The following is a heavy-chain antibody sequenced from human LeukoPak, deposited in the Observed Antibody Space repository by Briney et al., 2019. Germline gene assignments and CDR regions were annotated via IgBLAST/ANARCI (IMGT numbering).Heavy chain of an antibody. D-gene: IGHD3-10*01. Sequence: SETLSLTCAVYSGSFSGYYWSWIRQPPGKGLEWIGEINHSGSTNYNPSLKSRVTISVDTSKNQFSLKLSSVTAADTAVYYCARARRLWFGELLSWGQGTLVTVSS. CDR1: SGSFSGYY. V-gene: IGHV4-34*01. CDR3: ARARRLWFGELLS. CDR2: INHSGST. J-gene: IGHJ5*02.